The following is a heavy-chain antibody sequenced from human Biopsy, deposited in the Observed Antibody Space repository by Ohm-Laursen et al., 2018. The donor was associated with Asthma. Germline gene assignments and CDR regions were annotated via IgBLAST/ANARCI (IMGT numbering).Heavy chain of an antibody. Sequence: SLRLSCTASGFNFSYYSMIWVRKAPGTGLEWVAAISSGSDYIFYADSVKGRFTISRDNSKNTLYLQMNSLRAEDTAVYYCAKDTEGRYDFWSGLSYNYYGMDVWGQGTTVTVSS. CDR2: ISSGSDYI. D-gene: IGHD3-3*01. J-gene: IGHJ6*02. V-gene: IGHV3-21*01. CDR1: GFNFSYYS. CDR3: AKDTEGRYDFWSGLSYNYYGMDV.